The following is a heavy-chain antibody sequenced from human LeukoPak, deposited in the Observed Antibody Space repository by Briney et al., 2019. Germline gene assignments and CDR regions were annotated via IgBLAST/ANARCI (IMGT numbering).Heavy chain of an antibody. Sequence: PGGSLRLSCAASGFTFSSYSMNWVRQAPGKGLEWVSSISSSSSYIYYADSVKGRFTISRDNAKNSLYLQMNSLGAEDTAVYYCAREGRVAARGFDYWGQGTLVTVSS. CDR1: GFTFSSYS. J-gene: IGHJ4*02. CDR3: AREGRVAARGFDY. V-gene: IGHV3-21*01. CDR2: ISSSSSYI. D-gene: IGHD6-6*01.